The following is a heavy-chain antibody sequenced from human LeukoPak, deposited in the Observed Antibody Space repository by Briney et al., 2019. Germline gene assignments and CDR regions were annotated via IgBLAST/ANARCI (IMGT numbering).Heavy chain of an antibody. Sequence: GGSLRLSCVASGFTFGDHAMHWVRQAPGKGLEWVSGISGSDNTTYYADSVKGRFTISRDNSKNRLYLQMNSLRAEDTALYYCVKGGDIVVVPSTIKHFYHWGQGTLVTVSS. J-gene: IGHJ1*01. D-gene: IGHD2-2*02. CDR1: GFTFGDHA. CDR2: ISGSDNTT. CDR3: VKGGDIVVVPSTIKHFYH. V-gene: IGHV3-23*01.